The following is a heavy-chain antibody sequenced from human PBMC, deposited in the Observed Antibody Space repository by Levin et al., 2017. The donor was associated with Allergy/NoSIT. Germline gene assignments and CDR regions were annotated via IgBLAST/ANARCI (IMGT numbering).Heavy chain of an antibody. Sequence: KISCKAFGGTLRNYPISWVRQAPGQGLEWMGGIIPAFASTNYAQKFQGRVTITADESTRTAYMELRSLSSEDTAVYFCARPRGGFYGSGSFDSWGQGTLVTVSS. CDR2: IIPAFAST. J-gene: IGHJ4*02. CDR1: GGTLRNYP. V-gene: IGHV1-69*01. D-gene: IGHD3-10*01. CDR3: ARPRGGFYGSGSFDS.